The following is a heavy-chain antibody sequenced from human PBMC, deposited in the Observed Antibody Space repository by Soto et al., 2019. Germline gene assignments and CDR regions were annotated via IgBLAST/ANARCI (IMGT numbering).Heavy chain of an antibody. Sequence: QVQLQESGPGLVKPSGTLSLTCAVSGGSISSSNWWSWVRQPPGKGLEWIGEIYHSGSTNYNPSLKSRVTISVDQAENQFSLKRSSVTAADTAVYYCARVAVAGTRYDYWGQGTLVTVSS. CDR2: IYHSGST. CDR3: ARVAVAGTRYDY. D-gene: IGHD6-19*01. J-gene: IGHJ4*02. V-gene: IGHV4-4*02. CDR1: GGSISSSNW.